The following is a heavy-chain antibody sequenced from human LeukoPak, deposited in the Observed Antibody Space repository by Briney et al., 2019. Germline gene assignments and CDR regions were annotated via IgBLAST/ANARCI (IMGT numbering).Heavy chain of an antibody. V-gene: IGHV4-39*07. D-gene: IGHD3-10*01. Sequence: KPSETLSLTCTVSDGSISSNSYYWGWIRQPPGKGLEWIANIYYSGNTYYNPSLKSRVTMSVDTSKNQFSLKLSSVTAADTAVYYCARGVYYGSGSYYWGSWFDPWGQGTLVTVSS. CDR3: ARGVYYGSGSYYWGSWFDP. J-gene: IGHJ5*02. CDR1: DGSISSNSYY. CDR2: IYYSGNT.